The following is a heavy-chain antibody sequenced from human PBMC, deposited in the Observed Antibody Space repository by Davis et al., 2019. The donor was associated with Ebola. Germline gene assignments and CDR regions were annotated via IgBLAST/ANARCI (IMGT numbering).Heavy chain of an antibody. V-gene: IGHV3-48*04. CDR2: ISAHSDTI. CDR3: ARGGGHGSSSGDY. CDR1: GFTFNYYN. D-gene: IGHD6-6*01. Sequence: PGGSLRLSCAASGFTFNYYNMIWVRQAPGKGLEWVSYISAHSDTIYYADSVRGRFTISRDNAKSSLYLQMNSLRAEDTAVFYCARGGGHGSSSGDYWGQGTLVTVSS. J-gene: IGHJ4*02.